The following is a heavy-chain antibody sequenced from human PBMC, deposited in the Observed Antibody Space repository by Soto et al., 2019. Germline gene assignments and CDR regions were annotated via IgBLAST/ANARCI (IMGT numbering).Heavy chain of an antibody. CDR2: INHSGST. V-gene: IGHV4-34*01. D-gene: IGHD3-10*02. J-gene: IGHJ4*02. CDR3: ARCTGSYSPYRHYYFDY. CDR1: GGSFSGYY. Sequence: SETLSLTCAVYGGSFSGYYWSWIRQPPGKGLEWIGEINHSGSTNYNPSLKSRVTISVDTSKNQFSLKLSSVTAADTAVYYCARCTGSYSPYRHYYFDYLGQGTLVTVSS.